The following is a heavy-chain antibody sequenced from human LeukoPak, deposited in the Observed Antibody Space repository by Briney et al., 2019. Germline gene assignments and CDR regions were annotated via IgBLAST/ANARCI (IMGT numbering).Heavy chain of an antibody. D-gene: IGHD5-18*01. Sequence: ASVKVSCKASGYTFTSYDINWVRQATGQGLEWMGWMNPNSGNTGYAQKFQGRVTMTRNTSISTAYMELSSLRSEDTAVYYCALRGYSYGSPYYYYYYMDVWGKGTTVTDSS. CDR3: ALRGYSYGSPYYYYYYMDV. J-gene: IGHJ6*03. CDR1: GYTFTSYD. CDR2: MNPNSGNT. V-gene: IGHV1-8*01.